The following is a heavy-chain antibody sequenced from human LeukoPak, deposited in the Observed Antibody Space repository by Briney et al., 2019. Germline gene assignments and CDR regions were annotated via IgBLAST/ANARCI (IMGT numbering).Heavy chain of an antibody. Sequence: GGSLRLSCAASGFTFDDYGMSWVRQAPGKGLEWVSGINWNGGSTGYADSVKGRFTISRDNSKNSLYLQMNSLRAEDTALYYCASTMVRGVIVDTAMVDYFDYWGQGTLVTVSS. J-gene: IGHJ4*02. D-gene: IGHD3-10*01. CDR3: ASTMVRGVIVDTAMVDYFDY. V-gene: IGHV3-20*04. CDR1: GFTFDDYG. CDR2: INWNGGST.